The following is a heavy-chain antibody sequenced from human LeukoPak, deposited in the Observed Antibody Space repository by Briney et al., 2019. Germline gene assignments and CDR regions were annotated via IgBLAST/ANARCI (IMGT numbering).Heavy chain of an antibody. J-gene: IGHJ4*02. CDR3: AKDGGGGTYSFDY. V-gene: IGHV3-30*02. CDR1: GFTFSANN. D-gene: IGHD3-16*01. CDR2: IGHDGSQK. Sequence: GGSLRLSCAVSGFTFSANNMHWVRPAPGKGLEWVTFIGHDGSQKFYADSVKGRFTISRDNSKNALYLHINSLRPEDTAVYYCAKDGGGGTYSFDYWGQGSLVTVSS.